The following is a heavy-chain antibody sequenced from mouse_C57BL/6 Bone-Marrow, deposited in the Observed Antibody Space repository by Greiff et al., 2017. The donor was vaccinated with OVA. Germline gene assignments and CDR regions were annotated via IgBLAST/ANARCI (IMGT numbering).Heavy chain of an antibody. V-gene: IGHV1-85*01. CDR2: IYPRDGST. CDR1: GYTFTSYD. J-gene: IGHJ2*01. Sequence: VMLVESGPELVKPGASVKLSCKASGYTFTSYDINWVKQRPGQGLEWIGWIYPRDGSTKYNEKFKGKATLTVDTSSSTAYMELHSLTSEDSAVYFCASFYYYDFDYWGQGTTLTVSS. CDR3: ASFYYYDFDY. D-gene: IGHD1-1*01.